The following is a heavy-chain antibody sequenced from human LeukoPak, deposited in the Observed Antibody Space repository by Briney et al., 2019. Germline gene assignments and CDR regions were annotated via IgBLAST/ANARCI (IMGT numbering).Heavy chain of an antibody. Sequence: GGSLRLSCAASGFTFSSYDMHWVRQATGKGLEWVSAIGTAGDTYYPGSVKGRFTISRENAKNSLYLQMNSLRAEDTAVYYCARGGSGSRSSYYYYYGMDVWGQGTTVTVSS. D-gene: IGHD3-10*01. V-gene: IGHV3-13*01. CDR1: GFTFSSYD. CDR2: IGTAGDT. CDR3: ARGGSGSRSSYYYYYGMDV. J-gene: IGHJ6*02.